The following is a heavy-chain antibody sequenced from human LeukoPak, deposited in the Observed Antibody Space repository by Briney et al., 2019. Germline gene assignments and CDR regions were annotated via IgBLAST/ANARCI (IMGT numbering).Heavy chain of an antibody. CDR3: ARGENYYDSSGYYVYFQH. V-gene: IGHV1-69*05. J-gene: IGHJ1*01. D-gene: IGHD3-22*01. Sequence: SVKVSCKASGGTFSSYAISWVRQAPGQGLEWMGGIIPIFGTANYAQKFQGRVTITTDESTSTAYMELSSLRSEDTAVYYCARGENYYDSSGYYVYFQHWGQGTLVTVSS. CDR2: IIPIFGTA. CDR1: GGTFSSYA.